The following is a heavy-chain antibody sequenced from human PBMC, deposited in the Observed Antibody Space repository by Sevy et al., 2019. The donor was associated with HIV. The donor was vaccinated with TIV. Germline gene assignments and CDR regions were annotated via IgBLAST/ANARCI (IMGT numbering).Heavy chain of an antibody. Sequence: ASVKVSCKTSGYSFNMYGISWVRQAPGQGLEWMGWISAYTGDTDYRQMFRGRVTMTTDESTNTGYMELRRLTSDDTAVYYCARHRPQGVVIIPGSGYHYGADFWGQGTMVTVSS. CDR2: ISAYTGDT. CDR3: ARHRPQGVVIIPGSGYHYGADF. V-gene: IGHV1-18*01. D-gene: IGHD3-3*01. J-gene: IGHJ4*02. CDR1: GYSFNMYG.